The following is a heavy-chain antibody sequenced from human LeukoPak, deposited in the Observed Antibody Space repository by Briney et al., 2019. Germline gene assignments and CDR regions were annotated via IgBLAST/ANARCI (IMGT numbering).Heavy chain of an antibody. CDR3: ALGLVTAY. CDR1: GFTVSING. D-gene: IGHD5-18*01. J-gene: IGHJ4*02. Sequence: GGSLRLSCAASGFTVSINGLGCVRQAPGKGLEWVSVIYSGGSTYYADSVKGRFTISRDNSKNTLYLQMNSLRVEDTAVYSCALGLVTAYWGRGTLVTVSS. CDR2: IYSGGST. V-gene: IGHV3-66*01.